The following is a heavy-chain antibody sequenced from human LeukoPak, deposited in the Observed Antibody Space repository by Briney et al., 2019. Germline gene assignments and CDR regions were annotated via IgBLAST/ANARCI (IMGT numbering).Heavy chain of an antibody. CDR1: GFTFSSYW. CDR3: ARHQQGLSAHWFDP. Sequence: GGSLRLSCAASGFTFSSYWMSWVRQAPGKGLEWVANIKQDGSEKYYVDSVKGRFTISRDNAKNSLYLQMNSLRAEDTAVYFCARHQQGLSAHWFDPWGQGTLVTVSS. CDR2: IKQDGSEK. D-gene: IGHD2-2*01. V-gene: IGHV3-7*01. J-gene: IGHJ5*02.